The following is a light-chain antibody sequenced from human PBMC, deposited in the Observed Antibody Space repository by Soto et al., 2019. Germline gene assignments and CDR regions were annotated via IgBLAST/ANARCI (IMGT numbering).Light chain of an antibody. CDR3: LSFDSSLSVV. CDR2: GNT. Sequence: QLVRTQPPSVSGAPGQRVTISCTGSSSNIGAGYDVHWYQQLPGRAPKLLIYGNTNRPSGVPDRFSGSKSGTSASLAITGLQAEDEADYYCLSFDSSLSVVFGGGTKLTVL. V-gene: IGLV1-40*01. J-gene: IGLJ2*01. CDR1: SSNIGAGYD.